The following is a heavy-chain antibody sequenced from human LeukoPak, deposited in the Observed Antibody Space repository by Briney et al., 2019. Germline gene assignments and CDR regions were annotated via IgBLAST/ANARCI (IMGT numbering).Heavy chain of an antibody. Sequence: SVKVSCKASGGTFSSYEISWVRQAPGQGLEWMGGIIPMFGTAKYAQKFQGRVTITADKSTSTAYMGLSSLRSEDTAVYYCAGEGPQTLGASDYWGQGTLVTVSS. CDR1: GGTFSSYE. V-gene: IGHV1-69*06. CDR2: IIPMFGTA. J-gene: IGHJ4*02. D-gene: IGHD1-26*01. CDR3: AGEGPQTLGASDY.